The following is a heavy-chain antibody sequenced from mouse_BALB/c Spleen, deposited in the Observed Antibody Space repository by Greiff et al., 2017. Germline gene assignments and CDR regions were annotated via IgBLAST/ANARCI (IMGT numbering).Heavy chain of an antibody. D-gene: IGHD1-1*01. V-gene: IGHV3-2*02. CDR1: GYSITSDYA. CDR3: ARGGLLFDY. CDR2: ISYSGST. J-gene: IGHJ2*01. Sequence: EVKLMESGPGLVKPSQSLSLTCTVTGYSITSDYAWNWIRQFPGNKLEWMGYISYSGSTSYNPSLKSRISITRDTSKNQFFLQLNSVTTEDTATYYCARGGLLFDYWGQGTTLTVSS.